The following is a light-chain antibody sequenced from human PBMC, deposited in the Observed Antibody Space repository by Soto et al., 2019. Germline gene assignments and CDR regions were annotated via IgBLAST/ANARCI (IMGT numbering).Light chain of an antibody. CDR3: QQYCDSPVT. J-gene: IGKJ1*01. V-gene: IGKV3-20*01. CDR2: DAS. Sequence: EIVLRQSPATLSLSARARVAVSCRVSQSVSNNYLAWYQQKPGQAPRLLISDASSRATDVPDRFSGSGSGTDFTLTITRLEPEDFAVYYCQQYCDSPVTFGQATKV. CDR1: QSVSNNY.